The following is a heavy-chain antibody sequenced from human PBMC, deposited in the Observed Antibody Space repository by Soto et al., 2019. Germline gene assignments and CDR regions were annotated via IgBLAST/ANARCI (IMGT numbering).Heavy chain of an antibody. Sequence: QVQLVQSGAEVKKPGASVKVSCKASGYTFTGYYMHWVRQAPGQGLEWMGWINPNSGGTNYAQKFQGRVTMTRDTSISTAYMELSRLRTDDTAVYYCARGGLIGYYYDSSGYSDAFDIWGQGTMVIVSS. V-gene: IGHV1-2*02. CDR1: GYTFTGYY. J-gene: IGHJ3*02. D-gene: IGHD3-22*01. CDR3: ARGGLIGYYYDSSGYSDAFDI. CDR2: INPNSGGT.